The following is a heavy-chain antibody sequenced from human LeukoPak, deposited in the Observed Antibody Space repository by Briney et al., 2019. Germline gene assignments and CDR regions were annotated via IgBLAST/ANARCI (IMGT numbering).Heavy chain of an antibody. CDR2: MNPNSGNT. CDR3: ASVPSSWYPQGNDGHHDY. V-gene: IGHV1-8*01. D-gene: IGHD6-13*01. Sequence: ASVKVSCKASGYTFTSYDINWVRQATGQGLEWMGWMNPNSGNTGYAQKFQGRVTMTRNTSISTAYMELSSLRSEDTAVYYCASVPSSWYPQGNDGHHDYRGRGTLVTVSS. J-gene: IGHJ4*02. CDR1: GYTFTSYD.